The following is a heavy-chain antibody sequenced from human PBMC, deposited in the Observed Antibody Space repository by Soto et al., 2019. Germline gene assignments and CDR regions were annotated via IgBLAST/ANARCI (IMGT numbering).Heavy chain of an antibody. J-gene: IGHJ5*02. V-gene: IGHV4-34*01. CDR1: GGSFSGYY. Sequence: SETLSLTCAVYGGSFSGYYWSWIRQPPGKGLEWIGEINHSGSTNYNPSLKSRVTISVDTSKNQFSLKLSSVTAADMAVYYCARGDYYDSSGYYTWFDPWGQGTLVTVSS. CDR2: INHSGST. CDR3: ARGDYYDSSGYYTWFDP. D-gene: IGHD3-22*01.